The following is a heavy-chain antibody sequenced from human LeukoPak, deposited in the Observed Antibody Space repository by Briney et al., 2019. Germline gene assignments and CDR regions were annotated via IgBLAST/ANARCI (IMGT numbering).Heavy chain of an antibody. CDR1: GFTFSSYE. Sequence: PGGSLRLSCAASGFTFSSYETNWVRQAPGKGLEWVSYISSSGNTIYYADSVKGRFTISRDNAKNSLYLQMNSLRAEDTAVYYCVGQWPQDYWGQGTLVTVSS. V-gene: IGHV3-48*03. J-gene: IGHJ4*02. D-gene: IGHD6-19*01. CDR3: VGQWPQDY. CDR2: ISSSGNTI.